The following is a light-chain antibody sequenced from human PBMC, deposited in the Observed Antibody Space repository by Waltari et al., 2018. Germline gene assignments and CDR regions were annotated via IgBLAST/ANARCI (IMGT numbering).Light chain of an antibody. CDR3: QQRSNWPLT. Sequence: EIVLTQSPATLSLSPGERATLSCSASQSVSSYLAWYQQKPGQAPRLLIYDASTRATGIPARFSGSGSGTDFTLPISSLEPEDFAVYYCQQRSNWPLTFGGGTKVEIK. CDR2: DAS. V-gene: IGKV3-11*01. CDR1: QSVSSY. J-gene: IGKJ4*01.